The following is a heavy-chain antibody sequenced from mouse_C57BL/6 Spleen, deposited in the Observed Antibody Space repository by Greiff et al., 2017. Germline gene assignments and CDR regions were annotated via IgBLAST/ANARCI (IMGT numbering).Heavy chain of an antibody. V-gene: IGHV1-50*01. J-gene: IGHJ1*03. D-gene: IGHD1-1*01. CDR1: GYTFTSYW. CDR2: IDPSDSYT. Sequence: QVQLKQPGAELVKPGASVKLSCKASGYTFTSYWMQWVKQRPGQGLEWIGEIDPSDSYTNYNQKFKGKATLTVDTSSSTAYMQLSSLTSEDSAVYYCARSPYYYGSSYWYFDVWGTGTTVTVSS. CDR3: ARSPYYYGSSYWYFDV.